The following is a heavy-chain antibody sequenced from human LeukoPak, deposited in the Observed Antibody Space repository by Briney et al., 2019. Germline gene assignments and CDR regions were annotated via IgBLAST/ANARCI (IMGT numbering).Heavy chain of an antibody. CDR1: GFTFSSYA. D-gene: IGHD6-13*01. CDR3: AKPYSSSWGSLGAFDI. V-gene: IGHV3-23*01. J-gene: IGHJ3*02. Sequence: GGSLRLSCAASGFTFSSYAMSWVRQAPGKGLEWVSAISGSGGSTYYADSVKGRFTISRDNSKNTLYLQMNSLRAEDTAVYYCAKPYSSSWGSLGAFDIWGQGTMVTVSS. CDR2: ISGSGGST.